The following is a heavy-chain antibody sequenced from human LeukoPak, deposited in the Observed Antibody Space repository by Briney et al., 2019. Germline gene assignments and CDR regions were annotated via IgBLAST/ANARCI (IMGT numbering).Heavy chain of an antibody. CDR3: AKDSVGYCSSTSCFDSAMDV. D-gene: IGHD2-2*01. Sequence: GGSLRLSCAASGFTFSSYGMHWVRQAPGKGLEWVAVISYDGSNKYYADSVKGRFTISRDNSKNTLYLQMNSLRAEDTAVYYCAKDSVGYCSSTSCFDSAMDVWGNGTTVTVSS. CDR1: GFTFSSYG. V-gene: IGHV3-30*18. CDR2: ISYDGSNK. J-gene: IGHJ6*04.